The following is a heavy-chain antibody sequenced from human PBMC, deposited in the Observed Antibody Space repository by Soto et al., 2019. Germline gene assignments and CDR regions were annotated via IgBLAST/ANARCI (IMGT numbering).Heavy chain of an antibody. J-gene: IGHJ6*02. V-gene: IGHV1-18*01. CDR3: VMVDNYVTPTPQDV. Sequence: ASVKVSYKASGYIFVNYGIAWVRQAPGQGLEWMGWISPYTGNTHSATKVQGRLTMTTDTSTSTAYMDLGSLTSDDTAVYYCVMVDNYVTPTPQDVWGQGTTVTVSS. D-gene: IGHD3-16*01. CDR1: GYIFVNYG. CDR2: ISPYTGNT.